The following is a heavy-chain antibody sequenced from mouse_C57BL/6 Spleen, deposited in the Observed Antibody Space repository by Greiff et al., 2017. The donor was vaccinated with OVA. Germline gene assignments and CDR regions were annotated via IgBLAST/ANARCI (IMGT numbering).Heavy chain of an antibody. Sequence: VKLQESGAELVRPGASVTLSCKASGYTFTDYEMHWVKQTPVHGLEWIGAIDPETGGTAYNQKFKGKAILTADKSSSTAYMELRSLTSEDSAVYYGTRSGDWFAYWGQGTLVTVSA. V-gene: IGHV1-15*01. D-gene: IGHD3-1*01. J-gene: IGHJ3*01. CDR2: IDPETGGT. CDR3: TRSGDWFAY. CDR1: GYTFTDYE.